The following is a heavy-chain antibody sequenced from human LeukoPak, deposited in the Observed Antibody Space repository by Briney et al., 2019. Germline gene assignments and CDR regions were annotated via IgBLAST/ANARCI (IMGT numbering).Heavy chain of an antibody. Sequence: SETLSPTATVSGASISSNYWSWIPQPPGKGLKWIGRIYTSGSTNYNPSLNRRVTMSVDTSKNQFSLKLSSVTAADTAVYYCARSPLWFGESHFDYWAREPWSPSPQ. V-gene: IGHV4-4*07. CDR3: ARSPLWFGESHFDY. CDR1: GASISSNY. D-gene: IGHD3-10*01. J-gene: IGHJ4*02. CDR2: IYTSGST.